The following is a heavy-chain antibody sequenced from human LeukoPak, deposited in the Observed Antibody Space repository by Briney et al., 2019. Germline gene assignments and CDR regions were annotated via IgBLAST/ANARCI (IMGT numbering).Heavy chain of an antibody. CDR1: GFTFTSYA. J-gene: IGHJ5*02. Sequence: PGGSLRLSCAASGFTFTSYAMNWLRQAPGKGPEWISSISDDGRYIYYADSVKGRFTISRDDATNSVSLQMNSLRAEDTALYHCARDPFGAANNWFDTWGQGTLVIVSS. D-gene: IGHD3-3*01. CDR2: ISDDGRYI. V-gene: IGHV3-21*01. CDR3: ARDPFGAANNWFDT.